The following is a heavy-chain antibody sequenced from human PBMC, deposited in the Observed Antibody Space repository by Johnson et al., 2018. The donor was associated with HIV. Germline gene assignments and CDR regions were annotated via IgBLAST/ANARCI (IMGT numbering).Heavy chain of an antibody. CDR2: IRGSGGSI. CDR3: ARDRMRGATKDAFDI. J-gene: IGHJ3*02. D-gene: IGHD1-26*01. Sequence: MQLVESGGGVVRPGGSLRLSCAASGFTFDDFAMSWVRQAPGKGLEWVSRIRGSGGSIFYADSVKGRFTISRDNSKNTLYLQMNSLRAEDTAVYYCARDRMRGATKDAFDIWGQGTMVTVSS. CDR1: GFTFDDFA. V-gene: IGHV3-23*04.